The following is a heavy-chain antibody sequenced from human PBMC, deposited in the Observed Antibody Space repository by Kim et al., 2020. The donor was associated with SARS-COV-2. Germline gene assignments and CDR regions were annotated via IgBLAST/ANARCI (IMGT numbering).Heavy chain of an antibody. J-gene: IGHJ4*02. V-gene: IGHV3-11*06. Sequence: SVKCRFIISRDNAKNSVSLQMNSLRAEDTAVYYCARGVYATGWYPDYFDYWGPGTLVTVSS. D-gene: IGHD6-19*01. CDR3: ARGVYATGWYPDYFDY.